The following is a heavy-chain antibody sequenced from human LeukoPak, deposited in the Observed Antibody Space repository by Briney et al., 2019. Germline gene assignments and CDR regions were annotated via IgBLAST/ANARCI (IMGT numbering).Heavy chain of an antibody. V-gene: IGHV4-59*01. D-gene: IGHD3-9*01. CDR1: GGSLSSYY. CDR2: IFYSGST. CDR3: ARSGTLTGYLY. Sequence: SETLSLTCTVSGGSLSSYYWTWIRQPPGKGLEWIGYIFYSGSTNYNPSLKSRVTMSVDTSKNQFSLKLNSVTAADAAVYYCARSGTLTGYLYWGQGALVTVSS. J-gene: IGHJ4*02.